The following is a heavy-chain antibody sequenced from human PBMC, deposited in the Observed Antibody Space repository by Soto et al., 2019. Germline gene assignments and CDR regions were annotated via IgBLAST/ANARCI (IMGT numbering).Heavy chain of an antibody. V-gene: IGHV1-69*12. CDR1: GGTFSSYA. Sequence: QVQLVQSGAEVKKPGSSVKVSCKASGGTFSSYAISWARQAPGQGLEWMGGIIPIFGTANYAQKFQGRVTITADESTSTAYRELSSLRSEDTAVYYCARVYGYSSGWYEWFDPWGQGTLVAVSS. J-gene: IGHJ5*02. CDR3: ARVYGYSSGWYEWFDP. D-gene: IGHD6-19*01. CDR2: IIPIFGTA.